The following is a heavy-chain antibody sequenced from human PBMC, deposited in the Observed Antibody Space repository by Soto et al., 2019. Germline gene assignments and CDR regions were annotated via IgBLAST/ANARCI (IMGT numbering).Heavy chain of an antibody. CDR2: ISYDGSNK. CDR3: ARDQAARPPDYYYGMDV. V-gene: IGHV3-30-3*01. D-gene: IGHD6-6*01. Sequence: QVQLVESGGGVVQPGRSLRLSCAASGFTFSSYAMHWVLQAPGKGLEWVAVISYDGSNKYYADSVKGRFTISRDNYKNTLYLQMNSLRAEDTAFYYCARDQAARPPDYYYGMDVWGQGTTVTVSS. J-gene: IGHJ6*02. CDR1: GFTFSSYA.